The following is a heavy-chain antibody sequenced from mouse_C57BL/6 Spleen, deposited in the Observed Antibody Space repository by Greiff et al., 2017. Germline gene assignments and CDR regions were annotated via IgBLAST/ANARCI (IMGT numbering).Heavy chain of an antibody. D-gene: IGHD1-1*01. CDR1: GYTFTTYP. CDR2: FHSYNDDT. J-gene: IGHJ2*01. V-gene: IGHV1-47*01. CDR3: ARRGYGSGAFDY. Sequence: QVQLQQSWAELVKPGASVKMSCKASGYTFTTYPIEWMKQNHGKSLEWIGNFHSYNDDTKNNEKIKGKATLTVEKSSSTVFFELSRLTSDDAAFSYCARRGYGSGAFDYWGQGTTLTVSS.